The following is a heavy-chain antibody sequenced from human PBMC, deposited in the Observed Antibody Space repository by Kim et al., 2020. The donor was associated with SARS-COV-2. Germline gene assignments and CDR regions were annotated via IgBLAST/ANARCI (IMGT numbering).Heavy chain of an antibody. CDR1: GYTFTSYA. D-gene: IGHD6-13*01. CDR3: ARNTETGTFLLDY. J-gene: IGHJ4*02. V-gene: IGHV1-3*01. CDR2: INAGNGNT. Sequence: ASVKVSCKASGYTFTSYAMHWVRQAPGQRLEWMGWINAGNGNTKYSQKFQGRVTITRDTSASTAYMELSSLRSEDTAVYYCARNTETGTFLLDYWGQGTLVTVSS.